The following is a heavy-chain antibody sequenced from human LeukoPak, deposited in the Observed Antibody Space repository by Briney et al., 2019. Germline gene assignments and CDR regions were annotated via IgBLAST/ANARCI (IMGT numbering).Heavy chain of an antibody. Sequence: QSGGSLRLSCAASGFTFSSYAMHWVRQAPGKGLEWVAVISYDGSNKYYADSVKGRFTISRDNSKNTLYLQMNSLRAEDTAVYYCARVLLPLYGMDVWGQGTTVTVSS. CDR2: ISYDGSNK. D-gene: IGHD3-22*01. V-gene: IGHV3-30-3*01. CDR1: GFTFSSYA. J-gene: IGHJ6*02. CDR3: ARVLLPLYGMDV.